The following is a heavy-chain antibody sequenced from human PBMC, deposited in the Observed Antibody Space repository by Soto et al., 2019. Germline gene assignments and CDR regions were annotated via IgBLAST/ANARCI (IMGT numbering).Heavy chain of an antibody. J-gene: IGHJ6*02. CDR2: IIPIFGTA. V-gene: IGHV1-69*06. D-gene: IGHD5-12*01. CDR3: AREPRGYIAYDFHYYYYGMDV. Sequence: QVQLVQSGAEVKKPGSSVKVSCKASGGTFSSYAISWVRQAPGQGLEWMGGIIPIFGTANYAQKFQGRVTITADKSPSTAYLELGSLRSEDTAVYYCAREPRGYIAYDFHYYYYGMDVWGQGTTVTVSS. CDR1: GGTFSSYA.